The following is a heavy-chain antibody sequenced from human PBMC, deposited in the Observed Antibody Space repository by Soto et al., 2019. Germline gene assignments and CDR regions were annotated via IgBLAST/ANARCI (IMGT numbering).Heavy chain of an antibody. Sequence: QVQLQESGPGLVKPSETLSLTCTVSGGSISSYYWSWIRQPPGKGLEWIGYIYYSGSTNYNPSLKSRVTISVDTSKNQFSLKLSSVTAADTAVYYCSRDHGRGYFWSGYSPRDYYYYMDVWGKGTTVTVSS. CDR3: SRDHGRGYFWSGYSPRDYYYYMDV. V-gene: IGHV4-59*01. J-gene: IGHJ6*03. CDR2: IYYSGST. D-gene: IGHD3-3*01. CDR1: GGSISSYY.